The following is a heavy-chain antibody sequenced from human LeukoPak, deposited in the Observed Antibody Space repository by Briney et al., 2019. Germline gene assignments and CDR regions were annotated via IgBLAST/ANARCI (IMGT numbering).Heavy chain of an antibody. CDR3: ARRADSGWHFDY. Sequence: SETLSLTCTVSGGSISSSSNYWGWVRQPPGKGLEWIGLINYSGSTYYNSSLKSRVTISVDTSKNQFSLNLRAVTAADTAVYYCARRADSGWHFDYWGQGALVTVSS. CDR2: INYSGST. J-gene: IGHJ4*02. D-gene: IGHD6-19*01. CDR1: GGSISSSSNY. V-gene: IGHV4-39*01.